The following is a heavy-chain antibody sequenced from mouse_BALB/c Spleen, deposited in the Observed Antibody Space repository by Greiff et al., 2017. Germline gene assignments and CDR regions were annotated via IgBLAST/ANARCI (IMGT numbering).Heavy chain of an antibody. Sequence: DVKLVESGGGLVKPGGSLKLSCAASGFTFSSYAMSWVRQSPEKRLEWVAEISSGGSYTYYPDTVTGRFTISRDNAKNTLYLEMSSLRSEDTAMYYCAISTMITRGAWFADWGQGTLVTVSA. D-gene: IGHD2-4*01. CDR2: ISSGGSYT. V-gene: IGHV5-9-4*01. CDR3: AISTMITRGAWFAD. J-gene: IGHJ3*01. CDR1: GFTFSSYA.